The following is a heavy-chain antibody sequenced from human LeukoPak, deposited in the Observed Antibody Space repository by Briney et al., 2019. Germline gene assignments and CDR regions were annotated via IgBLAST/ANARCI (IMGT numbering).Heavy chain of an antibody. Sequence: SVKVSCKASGGTFSSYAISWVRQAPGQGFEWMGRIIPIFGTANYAQKFQGRVTITTDESTSTAYMELSGLRSEDTAVYYCARTPLTCSGGSCWFDPWGQGTLVTVSS. CDR3: ARTPLTCSGGSCWFDP. V-gene: IGHV1-69*05. D-gene: IGHD2-15*01. CDR2: IIPIFGTA. J-gene: IGHJ5*02. CDR1: GGTFSSYA.